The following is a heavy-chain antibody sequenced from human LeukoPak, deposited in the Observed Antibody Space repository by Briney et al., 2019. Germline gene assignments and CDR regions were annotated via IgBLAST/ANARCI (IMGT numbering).Heavy chain of an antibody. CDR3: ARGIAADLY. Sequence: SETLSLTCTVSGGSISSGSYYWSWIRQPAGKGLEWIGRIYTSGSTNYNPSLKSRVTISVDTSKNQFSLKLSSVTAADTAVYYCARGIAADLYWGQGTLVTVSS. D-gene: IGHD6-13*01. CDR2: IYTSGST. J-gene: IGHJ4*02. V-gene: IGHV4-61*02. CDR1: GGSISSGSYY.